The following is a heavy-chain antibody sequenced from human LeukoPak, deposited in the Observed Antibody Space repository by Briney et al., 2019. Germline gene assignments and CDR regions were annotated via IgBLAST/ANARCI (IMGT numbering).Heavy chain of an antibody. CDR1: GGSISSYY. CDR2: IYYSGST. V-gene: IGHV4-59*01. J-gene: IGHJ4*02. D-gene: IGHD3-3*01. CDR3: ARVRGRERFLEWNFDY. Sequence: SETLSLTCTVSGGSISSYYWSWIRQPPGKGLEWIGYIYYSGSTNYNPSLKSRVTISVDTSKNQFSLKLSSVTAADTAVYYCARVRGRERFLEWNFDYWGQGTLVTVSS.